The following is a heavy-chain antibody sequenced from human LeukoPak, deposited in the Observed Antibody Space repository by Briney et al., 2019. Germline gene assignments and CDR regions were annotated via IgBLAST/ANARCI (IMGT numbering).Heavy chain of an antibody. CDR3: ARGDSEYGGTDY. CDR2: MNPNNDNI. Sequence: ASVKVSCKASGYTFTSYYMHWVRQATGQGLEWMGYMNPNNDNIGYAQKFQGRVTMTRDTSISTAFMELSNLRSEDTAVYYCARGDSEYGGTDYWGQGTLVTVSS. V-gene: IGHV1-8*02. D-gene: IGHD4-23*01. J-gene: IGHJ4*02. CDR1: GYTFTSYY.